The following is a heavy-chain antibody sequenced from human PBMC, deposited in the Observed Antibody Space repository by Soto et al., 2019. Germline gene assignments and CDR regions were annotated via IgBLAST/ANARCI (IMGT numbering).Heavy chain of an antibody. CDR1: GYSYTSYA. CDR2: INAGNGNT. Sequence: ASVKGSRKASGYSYTSYAMHWGRQAPGQRLEWMGWINAGNGNTKYSQKFQGRVTITRDTSASTAYMELSSLRSEDTAVYYCARVRPPVMITFGGSIWGAFDIWGQGTMVTVSS. CDR3: ARVRPPVMITFGGSIWGAFDI. V-gene: IGHV1-3*01. J-gene: IGHJ3*02. D-gene: IGHD3-16*01.